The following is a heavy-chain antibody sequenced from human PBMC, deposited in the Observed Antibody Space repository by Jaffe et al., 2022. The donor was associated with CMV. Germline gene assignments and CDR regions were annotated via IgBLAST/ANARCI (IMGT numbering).Heavy chain of an antibody. Sequence: QVQLVQSGAEVKKPGASVKVSCKASGYTFTSYGISWVRQAPGQGLEWMGWISAYNGNTNYAQKLQGRVTMTTDTSTSTAYMELRSLRSDDTAVYYCARCPYSSSWSIWEKYYYYYMDVWGKGTTVTVSS. CDR1: GYTFTSYG. J-gene: IGHJ6*03. CDR3: ARCPYSSSWSIWEKYYYYYMDV. D-gene: IGHD6-13*01. V-gene: IGHV1-18*04. CDR2: ISAYNGNT.